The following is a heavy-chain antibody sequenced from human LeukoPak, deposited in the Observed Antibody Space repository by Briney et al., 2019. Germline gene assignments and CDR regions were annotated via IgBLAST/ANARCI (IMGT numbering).Heavy chain of an antibody. CDR3: ARRDGNGYYLY. CDR1: GGSISSYY. CDR2: IYFTGST. D-gene: IGHD3-22*01. J-gene: IGHJ4*02. V-gene: IGHV4-59*08. Sequence: KTSETLSLTCTVSGGSISSYYWSWIRQPPGRGLEWIGFIYFTGSTSYNPSLKSRVTISVDTSKNQISLRLTSVTAADTAVYYCARRDGNGYYLYWGQGTQVTVSS.